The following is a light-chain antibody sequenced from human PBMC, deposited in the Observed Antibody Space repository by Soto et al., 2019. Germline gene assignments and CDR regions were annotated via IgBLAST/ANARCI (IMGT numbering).Light chain of an antibody. CDR3: QQYAGSPRT. CDR1: QSINGNY. CDR2: GTS. V-gene: IGKV3-20*01. J-gene: IGKJ1*01. Sequence: EIVLTQSPGTLSLSPGDRATLSCRASQSINGNYLHWYQQKPGQAPRLLIFGTSSRATGIPDRFIGGGSGTDFTLTISRLEPEDFAVYFCQQYAGSPRTFGQGTKVEIK.